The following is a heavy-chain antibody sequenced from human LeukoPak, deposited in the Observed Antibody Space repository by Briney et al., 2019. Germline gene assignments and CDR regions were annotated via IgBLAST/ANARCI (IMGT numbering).Heavy chain of an antibody. V-gene: IGHV4-34*01. CDR1: GFTFSSYG. Sequence: GALRLSCAASGFTFSSYGMHWVRQPPGKGLEWIGEINHSGSTNYDPSLKSRVTISVDTSKNQFSLKLSSVTAADTAVYYCASVRRGFGELSKYYSYYYMDIWGKGTTFSISS. CDR3: ASVRRGFGELSKYYSYYYMDI. J-gene: IGHJ6*03. CDR2: INHSGST. D-gene: IGHD3-10*01.